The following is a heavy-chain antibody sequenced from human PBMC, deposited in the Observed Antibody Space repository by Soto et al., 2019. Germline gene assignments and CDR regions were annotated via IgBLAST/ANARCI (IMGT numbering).Heavy chain of an antibody. Sequence: QITLRESVPTLVKPTQTLPLTCTFSGFSLNTPEVRVGWIRQPPGKALEWLALIFWDDDKRYCPSLKTRLTISKDTSKSQVVLTMTNMDPVDTATYYWAPVRSGPRIEDYLGYYFDYWGQGTLVTVSS. CDR2: IFWDDDK. J-gene: IGHJ4*02. D-gene: IGHD4-17*01. CDR1: GFSLNTPEVR. V-gene: IGHV2-5*02. CDR3: APVRSGPRIEDYLGYYFDY.